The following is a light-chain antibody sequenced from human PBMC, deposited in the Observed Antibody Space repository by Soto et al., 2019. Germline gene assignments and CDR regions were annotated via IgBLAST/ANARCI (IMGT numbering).Light chain of an antibody. CDR3: QQYGSSPIT. CDR2: GAS. Sequence: DIVLTQSPATLSLSPGERATLSCRASQGVWSYVAWYQQRPGQAPRLIIYGASSRATGIPDRFSGSGSGTDCTLTISRLEPEDVAVYYCQQYGSSPITLGQGTRLEIK. J-gene: IGKJ5*01. V-gene: IGKV3-20*01. CDR1: QGVWSY.